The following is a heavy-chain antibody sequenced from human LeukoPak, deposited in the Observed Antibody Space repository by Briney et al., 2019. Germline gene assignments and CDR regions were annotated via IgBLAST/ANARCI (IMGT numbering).Heavy chain of an antibody. CDR2: VYYSGST. D-gene: IGHD6-19*01. CDR1: GGSVNSYY. CDR3: AKGGSGFDS. Sequence: PSETLSLTCTVSGGSVNSYYWSWIRQPPGKGLEWIGYVYYSGSTNYNPSLKSRVTISVDTSKNQFSLKLSSVTAADTAVYFCAKGGSGFDSWGQGTLVAVSS. V-gene: IGHV4-59*02. J-gene: IGHJ5*01.